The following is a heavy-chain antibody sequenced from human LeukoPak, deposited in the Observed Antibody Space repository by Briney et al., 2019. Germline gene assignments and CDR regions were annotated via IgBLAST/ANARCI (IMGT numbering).Heavy chain of an antibody. V-gene: IGHV3-21*01. CDR2: ISTSSIYI. D-gene: IGHD5-24*01. CDR3: ARATSGSRGCYNWHFDF. CDR1: G. Sequence: PGGSLRLSCAASGMNCVRQAPGKGLEWVSTISTSSIYIYYADSVKGPFTISRDNAKNSLYLQMNSLRAEDTAVYYCARATSGSRGCYNWHFDFWGQGTLVTVSS. J-gene: IGHJ4*02.